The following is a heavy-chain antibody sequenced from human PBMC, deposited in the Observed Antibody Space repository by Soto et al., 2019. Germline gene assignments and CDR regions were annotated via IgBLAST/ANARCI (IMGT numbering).Heavy chain of an antibody. V-gene: IGHV3-23*01. J-gene: IGHJ4*02. CDR1: GFTFSSYA. D-gene: IGHD1-26*01. CDR3: AKDGRTVLDYFDY. Sequence: PGGSLRFSCASSGFTFSSYAMSLVRQAPGKGLEWVSAISGSGGSTYYADSVKGRFTISRDNSKNTLYLQMNSLRAEDTAVYYCAKDGRTVLDYFDYWGQGTLVTVSS. CDR2: ISGSGGST.